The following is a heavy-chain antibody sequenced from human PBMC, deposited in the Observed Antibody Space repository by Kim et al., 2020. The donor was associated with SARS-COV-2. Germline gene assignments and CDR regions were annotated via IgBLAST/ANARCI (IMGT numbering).Heavy chain of an antibody. V-gene: IGHV3-53*05. CDR3: AADRGSRNWSYH. CDR2: IYRDDSP. CDR1: GFNVNDYY. Sequence: GGSLRLSCAASGFNVNDYYMSWVRQAPGKGLEWVSLIYRDDSPYDAEHVKGRLTISRDNSKNTHYLQMNSLKIEDMAVYYCAADRGSRNWSYHWGRGTLGTVP. J-gene: IGHJ5*02. D-gene: IGHD3-16*01.